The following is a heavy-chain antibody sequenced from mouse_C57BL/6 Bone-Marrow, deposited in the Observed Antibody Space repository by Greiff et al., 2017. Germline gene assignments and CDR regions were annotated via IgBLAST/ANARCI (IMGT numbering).Heavy chain of an antibody. CDR3: ARRGIYYDYDYYFDY. CDR1: GFNIKNTY. CDR2: IDPANGNT. J-gene: IGHJ2*01. Sequence: EVQLQESVAELVRPGASVKLSCAASGFNIKNTYMHWVKQRPEQGLEWIGRIDPANGNTKYAPKFQGKATITADTSSNTAYLQLSSLTSEDTAIYYCARRGIYYDYDYYFDYWGQGTTLTVSS. D-gene: IGHD2-4*01. V-gene: IGHV14-3*01.